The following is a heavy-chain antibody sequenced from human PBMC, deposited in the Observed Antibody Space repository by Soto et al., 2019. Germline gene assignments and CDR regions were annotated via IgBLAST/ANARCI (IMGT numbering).Heavy chain of an antibody. J-gene: IGHJ6*03. CDR1: GGSISSFY. Sequence: QVQLQESGPGLVKPSETLSLTCLVSGGSISSFYWSWIRQPPGKGLEWIGYIYSCGSTNYNPSLKSRFTITVETSKNHLSVKLTSVTAADTAVYYCAIAVGGWPYHMDVWGEGTTVTVSS. V-gene: IGHV4-59*01. CDR2: IYSCGST. D-gene: IGHD1-26*01. CDR3: AIAVGGWPYHMDV.